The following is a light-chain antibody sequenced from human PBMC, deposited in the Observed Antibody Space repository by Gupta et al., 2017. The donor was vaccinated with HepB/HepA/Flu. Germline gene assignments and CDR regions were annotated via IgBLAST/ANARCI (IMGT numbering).Light chain of an antibody. Sequence: EIVLTQSPATLSLSPGERATLSCRASQSVSSYLAWYQQKHGQAPRLLIYDASNRATGIPARFSGSGSGTDFTLTISSLEPEDFAVYFCQQRISWPWTFGQGTKVEIK. CDR3: QQRISWPWT. J-gene: IGKJ1*01. CDR1: QSVSSY. V-gene: IGKV3-11*01. CDR2: DAS.